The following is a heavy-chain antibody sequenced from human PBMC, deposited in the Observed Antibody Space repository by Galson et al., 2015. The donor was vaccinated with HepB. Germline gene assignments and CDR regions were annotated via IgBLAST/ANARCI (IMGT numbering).Heavy chain of an antibody. V-gene: IGHV1-69*02. CDR3: ARVQVWFGAYYFDY. CDR2: IIPILGIA. CDR1: GGTFSSYT. J-gene: IGHJ4*02. Sequence: SVKVSCKASGGTFSSYTISWVRQAPGQGLEWMGRIIPILGIANYAQKFQGRVTITADKSTSTAYMELSSLRSEDTAVYYCARVQVWFGAYYFDYWGQGTLVTVSS. D-gene: IGHD3-10*01.